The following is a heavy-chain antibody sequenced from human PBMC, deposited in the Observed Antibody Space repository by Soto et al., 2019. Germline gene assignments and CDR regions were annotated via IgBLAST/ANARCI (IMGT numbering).Heavy chain of an antibody. CDR3: ARVNVDYDILTGYYSRYFDY. CDR1: GGTFSSYA. J-gene: IGHJ4*02. CDR2: IIPIFGTA. V-gene: IGHV1-69*01. Sequence: QMQLVQSGAEVKKPGSSVKVSCKASGGTFSSYAISWVRQAPGQGLEWMGGIIPIFGTANYAQKFQGRVTITADESTSTAYMELSSLRSEDTAVYYCARVNVDYDILTGYYSRYFDYWGQGTLVTVSS. D-gene: IGHD3-9*01.